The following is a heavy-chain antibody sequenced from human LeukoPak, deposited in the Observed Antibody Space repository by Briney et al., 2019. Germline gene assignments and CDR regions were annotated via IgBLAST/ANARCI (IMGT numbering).Heavy chain of an antibody. CDR3: ARSPGAMYFDY. CDR1: GGSISSGSYY. Sequence: SETLSLTCTVSGGSISSGSYYWSWIRQPAGKGLEWIGRIHTSGTTNYNPSLKSRVTMSIDTSKNQFSLNLSSVTASDTAMYYCARSPGAMYFDYWGQGTLVTVSS. CDR2: IHTSGTT. J-gene: IGHJ4*02. V-gene: IGHV4-61*02. D-gene: IGHD2-2*01.